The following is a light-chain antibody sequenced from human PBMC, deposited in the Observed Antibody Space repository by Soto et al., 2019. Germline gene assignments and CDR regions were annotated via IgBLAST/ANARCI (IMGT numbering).Light chain of an antibody. Sequence: EIVLTQSPVTLSLSPGERATLSCRASQSVSRYLAWYQQKPDQAHRLXIYDAFNRATGIPARFSGSGSGTDFTLTISSLEPEDFVVYYCQQRSNWPITFGQGTRLEIK. CDR2: DAF. CDR3: QQRSNWPIT. J-gene: IGKJ5*01. CDR1: QSVSRY. V-gene: IGKV3-11*01.